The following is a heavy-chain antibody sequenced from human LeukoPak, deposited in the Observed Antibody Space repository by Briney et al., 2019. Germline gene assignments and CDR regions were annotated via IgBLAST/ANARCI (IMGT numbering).Heavy chain of an antibody. CDR1: GYTFIDYY. CDR2: INANAGGT. CDR3: ARAHPPGWY. V-gene: IGHV1-2*02. D-gene: IGHD6-19*01. Sequence: GASVKVSCKASGYTFIDYYIHWVRQAPGQGLEWMGWINANAGGTNSAQKFQGRVTMAWDTSITTTYMELSRLTSDDTAVYYCARAHPPGWYWGQGTHVTVSS. J-gene: IGHJ4*02.